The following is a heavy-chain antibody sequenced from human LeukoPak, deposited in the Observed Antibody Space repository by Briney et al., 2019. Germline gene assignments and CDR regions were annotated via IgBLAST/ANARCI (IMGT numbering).Heavy chain of an antibody. CDR1: GCSISSSSYY. CDR3: AREGSSSSAFDI. D-gene: IGHD6-6*01. V-gene: IGHV4-39*07. Sequence: SETLSLTCTVSGCSISSSSYYWGWIRQPPGKGLEWIGSIYYSGSTYYNPSLKSRVTISVDTSKNQFSLKLSSVTAADTAVYYCAREGSSSSAFDIWGQGTMVTVSS. CDR2: IYYSGST. J-gene: IGHJ3*02.